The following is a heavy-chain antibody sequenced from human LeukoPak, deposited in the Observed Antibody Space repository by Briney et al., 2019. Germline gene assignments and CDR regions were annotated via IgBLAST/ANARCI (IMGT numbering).Heavy chain of an antibody. CDR2: IYYSGST. D-gene: IGHD6-13*01. V-gene: IGHV4-59*08. Sequence: PSETLSLTCTVSGGSISSYYWSWIRQPPGKGLEWIGYIYYSGSTNHNPSLKGRVTISVDTSKNQFSLKLSSVTAADTAVYYCASSRRDYYYGMDVWGQGTTVTVSS. CDR1: GGSISSYY. CDR3: ASSRRDYYYGMDV. J-gene: IGHJ6*02.